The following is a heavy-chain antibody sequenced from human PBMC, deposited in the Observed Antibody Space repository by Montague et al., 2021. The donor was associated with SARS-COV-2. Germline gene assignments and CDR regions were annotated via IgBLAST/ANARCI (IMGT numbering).Heavy chain of an antibody. V-gene: IGHV4-4*02. CDR1: GDSIGSSNW. J-gene: IGHJ4*02. CDR3: ARPTSGGRFDH. Sequence: SETLSLTCAVSGDSIGSSNWWSWVRQPPGKGLEWIGEIYHSGSTNYNPSLKSRVTIFVDKSKNQFSLKLNSVTAADTAVYYCARPTSGGRFDHWGQGTLVTVSS. CDR2: IYHSGST.